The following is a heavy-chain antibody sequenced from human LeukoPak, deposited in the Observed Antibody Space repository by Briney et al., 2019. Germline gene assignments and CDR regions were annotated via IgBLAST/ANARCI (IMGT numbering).Heavy chain of an antibody. Sequence: SETLSLTCTVSVGSFSTNTYYWGWIRQPPGKGLEWIENIYFSGTSRYNPSLRSRVTISVDTSKNQFSLKLSSVTAADTAVYFCARHSLSGGIDYWGQGILVTVSS. V-gene: IGHV4-39*01. D-gene: IGHD3-16*01. CDR2: IYFSGTS. J-gene: IGHJ4*02. CDR1: VGSFSTNTYY. CDR3: ARHSLSGGIDY.